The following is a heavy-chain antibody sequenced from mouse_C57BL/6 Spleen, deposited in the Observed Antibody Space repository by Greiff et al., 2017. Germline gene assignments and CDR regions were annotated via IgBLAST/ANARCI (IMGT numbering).Heavy chain of an antibody. V-gene: IGHV14-2*01. J-gene: IGHJ2*01. D-gene: IGHD1-1*01. CDR3: APAYGSCYSDY. Sequence: EVQLQQSGAELVKPGASVKLSCTASGFNIKDYYMHWVKQRTEQGLEWIGRIDPEDGETKYAPKFQGKATITAEKSSNTAYLQLSSLTSEDTAVYCCAPAYGSCYSDYWGQGTTLTVSS. CDR2: IDPEDGET. CDR1: GFNIKDYY.